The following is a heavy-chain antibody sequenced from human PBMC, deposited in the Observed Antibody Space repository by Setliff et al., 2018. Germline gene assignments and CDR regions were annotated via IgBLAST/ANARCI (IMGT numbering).Heavy chain of an antibody. D-gene: IGHD2-21*01. CDR3: ARVIVGGGNTPFDL. CDR1: GFTFSTYW. J-gene: IGHJ4*02. CDR2: IGTDGSGT. Sequence: LSLSCAASGFTFSTYWMHWVRQVPGKGLVWVSRIGTDGSGTEYADSVKGRFTVSRDNAKNTLYLQMNRLRAEDTAVYYCARVIVGGGNTPFDLWGQGTLVTVSS. V-gene: IGHV3-74*03.